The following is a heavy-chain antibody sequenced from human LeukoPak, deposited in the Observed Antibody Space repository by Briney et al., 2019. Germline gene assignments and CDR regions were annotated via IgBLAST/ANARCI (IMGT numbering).Heavy chain of an antibody. V-gene: IGHV3-30*18. J-gene: IGHJ4*02. CDR3: AKVLNWNYDGEYYFDY. D-gene: IGHD1-7*01. Sequence: GRSLRLSCAASGFTFSSYGMHWVRQAPGKGLERVAVISYDGSNKYYADSVKGRFTISRDNSKNTLYLQMNSLRAEDTAVYYCAKVLNWNYDGEYYFDYWGQATLVTVSS. CDR2: ISYDGSNK. CDR1: GFTFSSYG.